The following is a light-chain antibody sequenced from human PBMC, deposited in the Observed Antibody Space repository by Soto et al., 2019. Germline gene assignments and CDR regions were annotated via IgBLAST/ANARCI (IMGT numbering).Light chain of an antibody. V-gene: IGLV2-11*01. CDR3: CSYAGSYTLV. Sequence: QSALTQPRSVSGSPGQSVTISCTGTSSDVGTYNFVSWYQQHPGEAPKVMIYDVSKRPSGVPDRFSGSKSGNTAALTISGLQAEDEADYYCCSYAGSYTLVFGGGTKVTVL. CDR2: DVS. CDR1: SSDVGTYNF. J-gene: IGLJ2*01.